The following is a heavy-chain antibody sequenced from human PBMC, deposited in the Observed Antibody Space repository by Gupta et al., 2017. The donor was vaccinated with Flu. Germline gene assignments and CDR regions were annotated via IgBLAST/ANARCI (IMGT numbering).Heavy chain of an antibody. D-gene: IGHD1-7*01. Sequence: LTCSVSGGSVNVFSYFWSWIRQHPEKGLEWIGYVHSSGNTYYNPSLRSRLMMSIDTSKNEFSLEVTSETAADTAIYYCARRGTYYFDFWGQGALVTASS. V-gene: IGHV4-31*03. CDR1: GGSVNVFSYF. J-gene: IGHJ4*02. CDR2: VHSSGNT. CDR3: ARRGTYYFDF.